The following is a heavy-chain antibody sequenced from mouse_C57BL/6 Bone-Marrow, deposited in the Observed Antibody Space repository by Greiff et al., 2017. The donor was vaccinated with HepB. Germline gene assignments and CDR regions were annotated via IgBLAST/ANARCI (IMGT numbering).Heavy chain of an antibody. CDR3: ASYYYGSRWFAY. J-gene: IGHJ3*01. Sequence: DVQLVESGGGLVQPGESLKLSCESNEYEFPSHDMSWVRKTPEKRLELVAAINSDGGSTYYPDTMERRVIISRDNTKKTLYLQMSSLRSEDTALYYCASYYYGSRWFAYWGQGTLVTVSA. V-gene: IGHV5-2*01. CDR2: INSDGGST. D-gene: IGHD1-1*01. CDR1: EYEFPSHD.